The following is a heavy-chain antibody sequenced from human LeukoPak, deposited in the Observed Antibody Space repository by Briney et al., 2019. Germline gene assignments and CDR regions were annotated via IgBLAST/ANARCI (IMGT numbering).Heavy chain of an antibody. CDR2: TSTYNGNT. CDR1: GYTFSTYG. V-gene: IGHV1-18*01. CDR3: AREKTRLAAGDAFDI. J-gene: IGHJ3*02. D-gene: IGHD6-13*01. Sequence: GASVKVSCKPSGYTFSTYGISWVRQAPGQGLEWMGWTSTYNGNTYYALKLQGRVTMTTDTSTSTAYMELRSLRSDDTAVYYCAREKTRLAAGDAFDIWGQGTMVTVSS.